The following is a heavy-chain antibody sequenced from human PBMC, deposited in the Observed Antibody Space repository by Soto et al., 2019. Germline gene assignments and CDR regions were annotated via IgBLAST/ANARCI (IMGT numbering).Heavy chain of an antibody. D-gene: IGHD2-2*01. Sequence: GSLRLSCAASGFTFSDYWMSWVRQAPGKGPEWVANIKFDGSEKQYVDSVKGRFSISRDNSRNSLFLQMNSLRAGDTAVYYCVKDGGYCSSTTCYSPRNHYFDSWGQGTLVTVSS. CDR3: VKDGGYCSSTTCYSPRNHYFDS. V-gene: IGHV3-7*03. CDR2: IKFDGSEK. CDR1: GFTFSDYW. J-gene: IGHJ4*02.